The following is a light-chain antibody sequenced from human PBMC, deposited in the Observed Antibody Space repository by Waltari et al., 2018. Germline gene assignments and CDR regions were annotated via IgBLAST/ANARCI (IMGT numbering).Light chain of an antibody. Sequence: EIMMTQSPDTLSVSPGERATLSCRASQSIIKNLAWSQLRPGHAPRLLIYGASSRAPGIPVRFSGSGSGTEFTLIISSLQSEDIAVYYCQQYNNWPPYTFGQGTKVEI. CDR1: QSIIKN. CDR2: GAS. J-gene: IGKJ2*01. CDR3: QQYNNWPPYT. V-gene: IGKV3D-15*01.